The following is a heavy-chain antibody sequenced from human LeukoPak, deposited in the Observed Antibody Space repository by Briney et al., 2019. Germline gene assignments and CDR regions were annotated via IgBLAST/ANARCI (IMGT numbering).Heavy chain of an antibody. D-gene: IGHD1-26*01. CDR1: GYTFTNYA. J-gene: IGHJ4*02. CDR3: AGWGSYYGGDY. CDR2: VNIDNGNT. V-gene: IGHV1-3*04. Sequence: ASVKVSCKASGYTFTNYAMHWVRQAPGQSLEWMGWVNIDNGNTIYSQKFQGRVTISRDTSASTASMELSSLRSEDTAVYFCAGWGSYYGGDYWGQGTLVTVSS.